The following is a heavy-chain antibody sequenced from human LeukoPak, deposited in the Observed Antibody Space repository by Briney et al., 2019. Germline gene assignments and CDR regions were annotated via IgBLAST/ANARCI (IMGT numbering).Heavy chain of an antibody. J-gene: IGHJ4*02. Sequence: SETLSLTCAVYGGSFSGYYWSWIRQPPGKGLEWIGEINHSGSTNYNPSLKSRVTISVDTSKNQFSLKLGSVTAADTAVYYCARHRVRIQLWHYYFDYWGQGTLVTVSS. D-gene: IGHD5-18*01. CDR1: GGSFSGYY. CDR3: ARHRVRIQLWHYYFDY. V-gene: IGHV4-34*01. CDR2: INHSGST.